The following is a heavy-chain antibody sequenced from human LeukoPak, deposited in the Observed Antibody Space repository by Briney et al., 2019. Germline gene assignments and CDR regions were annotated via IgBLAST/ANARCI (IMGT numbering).Heavy chain of an antibody. D-gene: IGHD5-18*01. CDR2: INPNSGGT. CDR3: ARGEYSYGPFDP. J-gene: IGHJ5*02. Sequence: ASVKVSCKASGYTFTGYYMHWVRQAPGQGPEWMGRINPNSGGTNYAQKFQGRVTMTRDTSISTAYMELSRLRSDDTAVYYCARGEYSYGPFDPWGQGTLVTVSS. CDR1: GYTFTGYY. V-gene: IGHV1-2*06.